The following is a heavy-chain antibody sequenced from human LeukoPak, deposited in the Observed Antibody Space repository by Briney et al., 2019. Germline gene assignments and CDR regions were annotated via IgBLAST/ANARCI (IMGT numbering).Heavy chain of an antibody. J-gene: IGHJ4*02. D-gene: IGHD5-18*01. CDR3: ARDRGYSYGPFDS. V-gene: IGHV4-30-4*01. CDR2: INYSGYT. Sequence: SETLSLTCTVSGGSVSSGDYYWSWIRQPPGKGLEWIGYINYSGYTLYNPSLRSRVTISIDTSKNHFPLKVSSVTAADTAMYYCARDRGYSYGPFDSWGQGTLVTVSS. CDR1: GGSVSSGDYY.